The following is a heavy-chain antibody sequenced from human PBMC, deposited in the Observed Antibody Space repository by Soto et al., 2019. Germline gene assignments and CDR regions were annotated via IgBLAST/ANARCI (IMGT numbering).Heavy chain of an antibody. CDR2: ISHGGST. D-gene: IGHD1-20*01. CDR3: AREVSGIQAFDY. V-gene: IGHV4-4*02. Sequence: QVQLQESGPGLVKPSETLSLTCVVSGGSINSSYWWNWVRQPPGKGLEWIGEISHGGSTNFNPSLKSRATVSVDTARSHLSLKLDSVTAADTAVYYCAREVSGIQAFDYWGQGTLVTVSA. CDR1: GGSINSSYW. J-gene: IGHJ4*02.